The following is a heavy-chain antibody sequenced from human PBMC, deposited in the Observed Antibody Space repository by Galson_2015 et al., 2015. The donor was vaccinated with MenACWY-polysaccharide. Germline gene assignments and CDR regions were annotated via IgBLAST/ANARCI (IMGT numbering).Heavy chain of an antibody. CDR2: IRSSSSYV. CDR3: ARVWGVTPKYHTGGDYFDY. V-gene: IGHV3-21*01. CDR1: GFTFSSYR. Sequence: LRLSCAASGFTFSSYRMNWVRHAPGQGLEWVSSIRSSSSYVYYADSIKGRFTISRDNAKNALYLHINSLRAEDTAVYYCARVWGVTPKYHTGGDYFDYWGQGTLVTVSS. J-gene: IGHJ4*02. D-gene: IGHD3-10*01.